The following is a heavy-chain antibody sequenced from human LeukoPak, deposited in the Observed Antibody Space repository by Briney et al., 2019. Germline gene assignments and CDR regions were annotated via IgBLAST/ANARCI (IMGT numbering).Heavy chain of an antibody. CDR1: GGSISSSSYY. V-gene: IGHV4-39*01. D-gene: IGHD3-10*01. CDR3: ARGLWFGDENPPYFDY. CDR2: IYYSGST. J-gene: IGHJ4*02. Sequence: SETLSLTCTVSGGSISSSSYYWGWIRQPPGKGLEWIGSIYYSGSTYYNPSLKSRITISVDTSKNQFSLKLSSVTAADTAVYYCARGLWFGDENPPYFDYWGQGTLVTVSS.